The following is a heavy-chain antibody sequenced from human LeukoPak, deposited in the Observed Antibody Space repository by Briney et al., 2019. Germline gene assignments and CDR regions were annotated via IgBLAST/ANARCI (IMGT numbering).Heavy chain of an antibody. J-gene: IGHJ4*02. Sequence: SETLSLTCTVSGGSISSYYWSWIRQSAGKGLEWIGRIYNSGSTSYNPSLKSRVTMSVDTSKNQFSLKVSSVTAADTAVYYCARDMNTAMDPSGPFDYWGQGTLVTVSS. CDR1: GGSISSYY. V-gene: IGHV4-4*07. D-gene: IGHD5-18*01. CDR2: IYNSGST. CDR3: ARDMNTAMDPSGPFDY.